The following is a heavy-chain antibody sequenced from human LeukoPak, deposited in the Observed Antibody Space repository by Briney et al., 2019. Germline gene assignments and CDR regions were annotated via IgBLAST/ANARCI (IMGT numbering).Heavy chain of an antibody. V-gene: IGHV4-39*01. Sequence: SETLSLTCTVSGGSISSSSYYWGWIRQPPGKGLEWIGSIYYSGSTYYNPPLKSRVTISVDTSKNQFSLKLSSVTAADTAVYYCARPSGWYDFWSGPTGPFDYWGQGTLVTVSS. CDR2: IYYSGST. CDR1: GGSISSSSYY. D-gene: IGHD3-3*01. CDR3: ARPSGWYDFWSGPTGPFDY. J-gene: IGHJ4*02.